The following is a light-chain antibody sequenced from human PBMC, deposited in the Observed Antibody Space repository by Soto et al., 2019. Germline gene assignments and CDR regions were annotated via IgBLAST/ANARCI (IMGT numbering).Light chain of an antibody. Sequence: PGEIATLSCRASQSVIDNYLAWYQQKPGQAPRLLIYGASSRATGIPDRFSGSGSGTDFTLTSSRLEPEDFAVYYCQQYSSSPITFGQGTRVDIK. CDR1: QSVIDNY. J-gene: IGKJ5*01. CDR3: QQYSSSPIT. CDR2: GAS. V-gene: IGKV3-20*01.